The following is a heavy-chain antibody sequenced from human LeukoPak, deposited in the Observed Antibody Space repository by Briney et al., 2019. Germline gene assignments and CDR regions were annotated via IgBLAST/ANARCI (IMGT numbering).Heavy chain of an antibody. Sequence: SETLSLTCTVSGGSISSSSYYWGWIRQPPGKGLEWIGSIYYSGSTYYNPSLKSRVTISVDTSKNQFSLKLSSVTAADTAVYYCARLAPVSGSYYFDYWGQGTLVTVSS. CDR1: GGSISSSSYY. CDR3: ARLAPVSGSYYFDY. V-gene: IGHV4-39*07. D-gene: IGHD1-26*01. J-gene: IGHJ4*02. CDR2: IYYSGST.